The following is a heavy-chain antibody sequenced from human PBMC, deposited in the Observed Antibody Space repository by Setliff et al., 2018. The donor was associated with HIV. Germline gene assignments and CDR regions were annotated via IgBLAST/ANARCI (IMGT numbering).Heavy chain of an antibody. V-gene: IGHV4-61*02. Sequence: SETLSLTCTVSGGSISNDNYYWSWIRQPAGKGLEWIGRIYASGSTNYNPSLKSPVSISVDTSRNQFSLKLTSVTAADTAVYYCARELGLGTFYYDSTGNPKANAFDIWGQGTTVTVSS. CDR2: IYASGST. CDR3: ARELGLGTFYYDSTGNPKANAFDI. J-gene: IGHJ3*02. D-gene: IGHD3-22*01. CDR1: GGSISNDNYY.